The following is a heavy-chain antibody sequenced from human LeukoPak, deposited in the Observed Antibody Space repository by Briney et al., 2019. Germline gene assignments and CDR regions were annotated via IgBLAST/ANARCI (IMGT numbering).Heavy chain of an antibody. CDR2: IYTSGST. CDR3: ARALGSSSNR. CDR1: GGSINNYH. D-gene: IGHD6-13*01. Sequence: SKTLSLTCTVSGGSINNYHWNWIRQPAGKGLEWIGHIYTSGSTDYNPSLKSRVTISQDKSKDQFSLELTSLTDADTAVYYCARALGSSSNRWGQGTLVTVSS. J-gene: IGHJ4*02. V-gene: IGHV4-4*07.